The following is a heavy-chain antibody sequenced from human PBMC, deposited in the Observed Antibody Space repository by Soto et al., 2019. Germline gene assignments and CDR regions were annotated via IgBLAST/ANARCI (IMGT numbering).Heavy chain of an antibody. CDR2: IIPIFGTA. V-gene: IGHV1-69*13. CDR1: GGTFSSYA. Sequence: SVKVSCKASGGTFSSYAISWVRQAPGQGLEWMGGIIPIFGTANYAQKFQGRVTITADESTSTAYMELSSLRSEDTAVYYCARVDDSSGYRYAKFNYWGQGTLVTVSS. J-gene: IGHJ4*02. D-gene: IGHD3-22*01. CDR3: ARVDDSSGYRYAKFNY.